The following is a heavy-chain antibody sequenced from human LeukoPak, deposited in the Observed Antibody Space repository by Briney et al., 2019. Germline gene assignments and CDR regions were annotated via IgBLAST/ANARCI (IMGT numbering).Heavy chain of an antibody. Sequence: PGGSLRLSCAASGFTFGNYWMTWVRQPPGKGLEWVANIKEDGSEKDYVDSVKSRFTISRDNADNSLYLQMNSLRAEDTAVYYCARGSRNLGPWGQGTLVTVSS. CDR1: GFTFGNYW. J-gene: IGHJ5*02. CDR2: IKEDGSEK. V-gene: IGHV3-7*04. CDR3: ARGSRNLGP.